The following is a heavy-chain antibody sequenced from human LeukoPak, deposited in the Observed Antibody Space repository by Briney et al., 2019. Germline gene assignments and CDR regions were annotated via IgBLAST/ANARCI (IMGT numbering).Heavy chain of an antibody. J-gene: IGHJ4*02. CDR1: GFTFTRHG. CDR3: AKDSPAWDIVVGFDY. Sequence: PGGSLRLSCVASGFTFTRHGMHWVRQAPGKGLEWVAFIRYDGSNENYADSVKGRFTISRDNSKNTLYLQMNSLRAEDTAVYYCAKDSPAWDIVVGFDYWGQGTLVTVSS. CDR2: IRYDGSNE. D-gene: IGHD2-2*01. V-gene: IGHV3-30*02.